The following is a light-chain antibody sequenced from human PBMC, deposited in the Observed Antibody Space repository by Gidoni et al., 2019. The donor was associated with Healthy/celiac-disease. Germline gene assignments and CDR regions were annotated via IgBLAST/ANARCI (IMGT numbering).Light chain of an antibody. CDR1: QSVSSY. J-gene: IGKJ4*01. Sequence: IVSIQSLATLSLSPGERATLSCRASQSVSSYLAWYQQKPGQAPRLLIYDASNRATGIPARFSGSGSGTDFTLTISSLEPEDFAVYYCQQRSNWPPLTFGGGTKVEIK. V-gene: IGKV3-11*01. CDR2: DAS. CDR3: QQRSNWPPLT.